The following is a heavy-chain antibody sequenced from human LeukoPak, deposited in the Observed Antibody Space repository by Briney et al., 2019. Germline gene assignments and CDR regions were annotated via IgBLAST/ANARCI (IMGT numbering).Heavy chain of an antibody. J-gene: IGHJ4*02. CDR2: INHSGST. CDR3: ARGEYDSSGWSYYFDY. D-gene: IGHD6-19*01. CDR1: GGSISSYY. Sequence: PSETLSLTCTVSGGSISSYYWSWIRQPPGKGLEWIGEINHSGSTNYNPSLKSRVTISVDTSKNQFSLKLSSVTAADTAVYYCARGEYDSSGWSYYFDYWGQGTLVTVSS. V-gene: IGHV4-34*01.